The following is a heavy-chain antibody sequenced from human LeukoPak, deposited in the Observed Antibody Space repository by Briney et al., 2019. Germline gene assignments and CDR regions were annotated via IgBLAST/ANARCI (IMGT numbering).Heavy chain of an antibody. CDR2: IIPIFGTA. CDR3: ARDRGDGAANPFDY. Sequence: GASVKLSFKASGATFSSYAISWVRQAPGQGLEWMGGIIPIFGTANYAQKFQGRVTITADESTSTAYMDLSSLRSEDTAVYYCARDRGDGAANPFDYWGQGTLVTVSS. V-gene: IGHV1-69*13. D-gene: IGHD6-13*01. CDR1: GATFSSYA. J-gene: IGHJ4*02.